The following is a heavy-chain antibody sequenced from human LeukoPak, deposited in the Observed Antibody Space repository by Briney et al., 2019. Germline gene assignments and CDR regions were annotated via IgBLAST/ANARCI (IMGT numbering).Heavy chain of an antibody. V-gene: IGHV3-30*04. Sequence: GGSMRLSCAASGFTFSSYAMHWVRQAPGKGLEWLAAISYYGRNKYYADSVKGRFTSSRDHSKNTLYLQMNSLRGEDTAVYHCARDRERATMDYYGMDVWGQGTPVTVSS. CDR2: ISYYGRNK. J-gene: IGHJ6*02. D-gene: IGHD5-24*01. CDR1: GFTFSSYA. CDR3: ARDRERATMDYYGMDV.